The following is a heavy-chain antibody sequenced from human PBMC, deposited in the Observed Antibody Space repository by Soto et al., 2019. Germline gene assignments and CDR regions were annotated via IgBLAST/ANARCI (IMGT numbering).Heavy chain of an antibody. CDR2: ISWDGGST. CDR3: AKDSGSYRSYYFDY. Sequence: GGSLRLSCAASGFTFDDYTMHWVRQAPGKGLEWVSLISWDGGSTYYADSVKGRFTISRDNSKNSLYLQMNSLRTEDTALYYCAKDSGSYRSYYFDYWGQGTLVTVSS. J-gene: IGHJ4*02. D-gene: IGHD1-26*01. V-gene: IGHV3-43*01. CDR1: GFTFDDYT.